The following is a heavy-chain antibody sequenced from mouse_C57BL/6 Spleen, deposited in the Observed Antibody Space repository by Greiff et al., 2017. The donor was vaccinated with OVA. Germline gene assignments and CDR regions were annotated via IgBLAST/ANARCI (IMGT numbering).Heavy chain of an antibody. D-gene: IGHD1-1*01. CDR2: INPSNGGT. CDR3: ARSGYGSSYWYLDV. Sequence: QVQLQQPGTELVKPGASVKLSCKASGYTFTSYWMHWVKQRPGQGLEWIGNINPSNGGTNYNEKFKSKATLTVDKSSSTAYMQLSSLTSEDSAVYYCARSGYGSSYWYLDVWGTGTTVTVSS. J-gene: IGHJ1*03. V-gene: IGHV1-53*01. CDR1: GYTFTSYW.